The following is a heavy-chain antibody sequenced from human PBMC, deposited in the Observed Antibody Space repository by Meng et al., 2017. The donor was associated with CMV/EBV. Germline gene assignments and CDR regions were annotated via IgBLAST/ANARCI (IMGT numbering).Heavy chain of an antibody. CDR2: ISGSGGST. D-gene: IGHD3-9*01. Sequence: GESLKISCAASGFTFSGYAMSWVRQTPGKGLEWVSAISGSGGSTYYADSVKGRFTISRDNSKNTLYLQMNSLRAEDTAVYYCAKERKAYYDILTADYGMDVWGQGTTVTVSS. CDR1: GFTFSGYA. V-gene: IGHV3-23*01. CDR3: AKERKAYYDILTADYGMDV. J-gene: IGHJ6*02.